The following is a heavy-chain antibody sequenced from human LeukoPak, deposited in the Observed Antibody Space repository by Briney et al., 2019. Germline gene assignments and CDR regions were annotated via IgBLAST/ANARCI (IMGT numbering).Heavy chain of an antibody. D-gene: IGHD6-13*01. V-gene: IGHV1-69*01. CDR3: ASTPIVAAGTDYYYFGMDV. CDR2: IIPIFATA. CDR1: GGTFSSYA. J-gene: IGHJ6*02. Sequence: SVRDSCKASGGTFSSYAISWVRQAPGQGLEWMGGIIPIFATANYAQKFQGRVTITADVSTSTAYMELSSLRSEDTAVYYCASTPIVAAGTDYYYFGMDVWGQRTTVTVSS.